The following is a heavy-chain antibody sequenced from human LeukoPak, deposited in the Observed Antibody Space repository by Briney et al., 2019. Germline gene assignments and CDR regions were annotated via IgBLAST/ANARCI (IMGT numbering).Heavy chain of an antibody. CDR3: IVFGDSNH. D-gene: IGHD4-17*01. J-gene: IGHJ5*02. Sequence: GGSLRLSCAASGFTVSNTYMGWLRQAPGKGLEWVSAIHTSGDTCYADSVKGRFTISRDTSKNTLYLQINSLRVEDTAVYYCIVFGDSNHWGQGTLVTVSS. V-gene: IGHV3-53*01. CDR1: GFTVSNTY. CDR2: IHTSGDT.